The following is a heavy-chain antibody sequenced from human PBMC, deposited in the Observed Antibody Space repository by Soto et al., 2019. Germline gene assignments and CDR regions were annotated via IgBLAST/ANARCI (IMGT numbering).Heavy chain of an antibody. Sequence: QVQLVQSGAEVKKPGSSVKGSCKASGGTLSSYPISWVRQAPGQGLEWMGRIIPILGLQNYAEKYQGRLTITADKTKTTAYTELSTLRSEDTAEKYSARRRADSGSYVWFDPWGQGTQVTVSS. CDR2: IIPILGLQ. CDR1: GGTLSSYP. V-gene: IGHV1-69*02. J-gene: IGHJ5*02. D-gene: IGHD3-10*01. CDR3: ARRRADSGSYVWFDP.